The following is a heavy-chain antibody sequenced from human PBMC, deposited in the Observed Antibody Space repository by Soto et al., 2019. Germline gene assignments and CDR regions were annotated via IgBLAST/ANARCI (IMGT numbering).Heavy chain of an antibody. CDR3: ARDSGYYDSSGYPPGY. J-gene: IGHJ4*02. Sequence: QVQLVESGGGVVQPGRSLRLSCAASGFTFSSYAMNWVRQAPGKGLEWVAVISYDGSNKYYADSVKGRFTISRDNSKNTLYLQMNSLRAEDTAVYYCARDSGYYDSSGYPPGYWSQGTLVTVSS. CDR2: ISYDGSNK. V-gene: IGHV3-30-3*01. D-gene: IGHD3-22*01. CDR1: GFTFSSYA.